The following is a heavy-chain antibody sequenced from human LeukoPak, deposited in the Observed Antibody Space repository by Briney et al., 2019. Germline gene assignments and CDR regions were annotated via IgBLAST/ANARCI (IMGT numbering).Heavy chain of an antibody. Sequence: PGGSLRLSCAASGFTFSSYAMSWVRQAPGKGLEWVSAISDSGGSSYYTDSVKGRFTIPRDNSKTTLYLQMSSLRAEDTAVYYCAKHKAAVGTEALDYWGQGTLVTVSS. J-gene: IGHJ4*02. D-gene: IGHD6-13*01. CDR1: GFTFSSYA. CDR3: AKHKAAVGTEALDY. V-gene: IGHV3-23*01. CDR2: ISDSGGSS.